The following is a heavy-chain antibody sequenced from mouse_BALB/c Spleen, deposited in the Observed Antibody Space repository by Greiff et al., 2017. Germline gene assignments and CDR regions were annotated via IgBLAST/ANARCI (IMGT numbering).Heavy chain of an antibody. CDR1: GYTFTSYW. CDR2: IYPSDSYT. Sequence: QVQLQQPGAELVRPGASVKLSCKASGYTFTSYWINWVKQRPGQGLEWIGNIYPSDSYTNYNQKFKDKATLTVDKSSSTAYMQLSSPTSEDSAVYYCTRLDDGYYGYAMDYWGQGTSVTVSS. V-gene: IGHV1-69*02. D-gene: IGHD2-3*01. CDR3: TRLDDGYYGYAMDY. J-gene: IGHJ4*01.